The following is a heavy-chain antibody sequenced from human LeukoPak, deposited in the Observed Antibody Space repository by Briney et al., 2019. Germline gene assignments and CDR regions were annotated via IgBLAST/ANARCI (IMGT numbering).Heavy chain of an antibody. CDR2: INHSGST. D-gene: IGHD5-12*01. CDR1: GGSFSGYY. J-gene: IGHJ4*02. CDR3: ARAVYSEYDWDY. V-gene: IGHV4-34*01. Sequence: PSETLSLTCAVYGGSFSGYYWSWIRQPPGKGLEWIGEINHSGSTNYNPSLKSRVTISVDTSKNQFSLKLSSVTASDTAVYYCARAVYSEYDWDYWGQRTLVTVSS.